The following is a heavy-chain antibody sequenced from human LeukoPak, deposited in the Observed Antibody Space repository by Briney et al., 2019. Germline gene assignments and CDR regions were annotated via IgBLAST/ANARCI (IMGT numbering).Heavy chain of an antibody. CDR3: ARYSGSYEVNYYYYYGMDV. V-gene: IGHV3-7*03. D-gene: IGHD1-26*01. CDR2: IKKDGSEK. CDR1: GFTFSSYW. J-gene: IGHJ6*02. Sequence: WGSLRLSCAASGFTFSSYWMSWVRQAPGKGLEWVANIKKDGSEKYYVDSVKGRFTISRGNGKNSLYLQMNSLRAEDTAVYYCARYSGSYEVNYYYYYGMDVWGQGTTVTVSS.